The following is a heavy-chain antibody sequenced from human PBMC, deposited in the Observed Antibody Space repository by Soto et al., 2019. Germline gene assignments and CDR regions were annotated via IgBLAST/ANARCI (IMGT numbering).Heavy chain of an antibody. J-gene: IGHJ3*01. CDR2: ISGSGSTT. CDR3: AKDRLMLTMVVLGAVDF. V-gene: IGHV3-23*01. D-gene: IGHD3-22*01. Sequence: VQLLESGGGLVQPGGSLRLSCAASGFSFNNHAMTWVRQAPGKGLEWVSGISGSGSTTHYADSVKGRFTISRDNSKDTLYLQMNSLRPEDTAVYYCAKDRLMLTMVVLGAVDFWGLGTMVTVSS. CDR1: GFSFNNHA.